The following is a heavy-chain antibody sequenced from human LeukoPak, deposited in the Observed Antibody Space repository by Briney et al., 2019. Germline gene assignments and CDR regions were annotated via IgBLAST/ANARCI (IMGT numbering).Heavy chain of an antibody. J-gene: IGHJ4*02. D-gene: IGHD3-16*02. CDR2: ISGSGETT. CDR1: GFTFSRYA. V-gene: IGHV3-23*01. Sequence: GGSLTLSCAASGFTFSRYAMSWVRQAPGKGLEWVSVISGSGETTYHADSVKGRLTISRDNSKNTLYLQMNSLRAEDTAVYYCAKGDVWGSYRSALLDYWGQGTLVTVSS. CDR3: AKGDVWGSYRSALLDY.